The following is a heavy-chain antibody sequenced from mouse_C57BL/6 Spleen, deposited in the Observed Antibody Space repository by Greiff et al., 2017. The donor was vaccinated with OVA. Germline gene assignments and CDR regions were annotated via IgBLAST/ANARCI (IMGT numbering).Heavy chain of an antibody. V-gene: IGHV1-50*01. Sequence: QVQLQQPGAELVKPGASVKLSCKASGYTFTSYWMQWVKQRPGQGLEWIGEIDPSDSYTNYNPKFKGKATLTVDTSSSTAYMQLSSLTSEDSAVYYCARFLITTVVFDYWGQGTTLTVSS. CDR1: GYTFTSYW. J-gene: IGHJ2*01. D-gene: IGHD1-1*01. CDR2: IDPSDSYT. CDR3: ARFLITTVVFDY.